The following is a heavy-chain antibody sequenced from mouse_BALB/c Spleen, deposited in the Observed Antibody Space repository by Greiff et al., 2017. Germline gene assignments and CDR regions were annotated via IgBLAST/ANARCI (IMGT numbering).Heavy chain of an antibody. V-gene: IGHV14-3*02. CDR1: GFNIKDTY. J-gene: IGHJ3*01. CDR3: ARDYYGSGDAY. D-gene: IGHD1-1*01. Sequence: EVQLQESGAELVKPGASVKLSCTASGFNIKDTYMHWVKQRPEQGLEWIGRIDPANGNTKYDPKFQGKATITADTSSNTAYLQLSSLTSEDTAVYYCARDYYGSGDAYWGQGTLVTVSA. CDR2: IDPANGNT.